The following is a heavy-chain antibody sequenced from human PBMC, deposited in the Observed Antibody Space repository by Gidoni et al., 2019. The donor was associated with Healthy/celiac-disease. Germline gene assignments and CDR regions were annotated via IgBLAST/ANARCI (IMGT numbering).Heavy chain of an antibody. V-gene: IGHV3-33*01. Sequence: QVQLVESGGGVVQPVRSLRLSCAASGLTFSSYGMYWVRQAPGKGLEWVAVIWYDGSNKYYADSVKGRFTISRDNSKNTLYLQMNSLRAEDTAVYYCARDGRYCTGGVCFSDYYGMDVWGQGTTVTVSS. D-gene: IGHD2-8*02. CDR2: IWYDGSNK. CDR3: ARDGRYCTGGVCFSDYYGMDV. CDR1: GLTFSSYG. J-gene: IGHJ6*02.